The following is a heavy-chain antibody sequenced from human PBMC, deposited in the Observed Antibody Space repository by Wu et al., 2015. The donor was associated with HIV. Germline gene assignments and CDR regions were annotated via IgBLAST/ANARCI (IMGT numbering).Heavy chain of an antibody. CDR2: INPNSGGT. V-gene: IGHV1-2*02. Sequence: QVQLVQSGAEVKKPGASVKVSCKASGYTFTGYYMHWVRQAPGQGLEWMGWINPNSGGTNYAQKFQGRVTMTRDTSISTAYMELSRLRSDDTAVYYCARNTVTTNYYYYYMDVWGKGTTVTVSS. CDR3: ARNTVTTNYYYYYMDV. J-gene: IGHJ6*03. D-gene: IGHD4-17*01. CDR1: GYTFTGYY.